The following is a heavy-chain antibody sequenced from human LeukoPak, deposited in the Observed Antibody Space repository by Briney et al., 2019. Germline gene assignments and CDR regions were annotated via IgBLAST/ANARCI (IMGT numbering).Heavy chain of an antibody. D-gene: IGHD2-15*01. Sequence: GGSLRLSCAASGFTFSSYEMNWVRQAPGKGLEWVSYISSSGSTIYYADSVKGRFTISRDNAKNSLYLRMNSLRAEDTAVYYCARDLCSGGSCYSGTSDAFDIWGQGTMVTVSS. CDR1: GFTFSSYE. J-gene: IGHJ3*02. CDR3: ARDLCSGGSCYSGTSDAFDI. CDR2: ISSSGSTI. V-gene: IGHV3-48*03.